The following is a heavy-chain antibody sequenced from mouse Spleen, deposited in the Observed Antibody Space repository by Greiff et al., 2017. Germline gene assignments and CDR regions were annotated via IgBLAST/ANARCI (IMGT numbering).Heavy chain of an antibody. CDR3: AIHYYGYYYAMAY. Sequence: EVQLQQSGPELVKPGASVKISCKASGYTFTDYYMNWVKQSHGKSLEWIGDINPNNGGTSYNQKFKGKATLTVDKSSSTAYMELRSLTSEDSAVYYCAIHYYGYYYAMAYWGQGTSVTVSS. V-gene: IGHV1-26*01. D-gene: IGHD1-2*01. CDR1: GYTFTDYY. J-gene: IGHJ4*01. CDR2: INPNNGGT.